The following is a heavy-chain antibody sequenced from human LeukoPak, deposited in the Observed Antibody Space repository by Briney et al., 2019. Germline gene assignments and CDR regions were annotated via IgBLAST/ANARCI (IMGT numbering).Heavy chain of an antibody. CDR3: RGGLRDYIDY. Sequence: GGSLRLSCAASGFTFSSYGMHWVRQAPGKGLEWVAVISYDGSNKYYADSVKGRFTISRDNSKNTLYPQMNSLRAEDTAVYYCRGGLRDYIDYWGQGTLVTVSS. J-gene: IGHJ4*02. CDR2: ISYDGSNK. D-gene: IGHD5-12*01. CDR1: GFTFSSYG. V-gene: IGHV3-30*03.